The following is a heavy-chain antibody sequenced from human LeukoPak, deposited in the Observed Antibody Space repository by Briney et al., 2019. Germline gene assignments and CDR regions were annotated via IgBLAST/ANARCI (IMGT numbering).Heavy chain of an antibody. J-gene: IGHJ4*02. V-gene: IGHV3-30*04. CDR3: ARDSNYFDY. CDR1: GFTFSSYA. CDR2: ISHDGSNK. Sequence: PGGSLRLSCAASGFTFSSYAMHWVRQASGKGLEWVAVISHDGSNKYYADSVKGRFTISRDNSKNTLYLQMNSLRAEDTAVYYCARDSNYFDYWGQGTLVTVSS. D-gene: IGHD2-2*01.